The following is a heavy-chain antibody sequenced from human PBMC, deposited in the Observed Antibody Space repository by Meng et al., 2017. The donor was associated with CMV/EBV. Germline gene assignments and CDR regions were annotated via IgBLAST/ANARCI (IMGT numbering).Heavy chain of an antibody. V-gene: IGHV4-34*01. CDR1: GGSFSGYY. Sequence: SETLSLTCAVYGGSFSGYYWSWIRQPPGKGLEWIGEINHSGSTNYNPSLKSRVTISVDTSKNQFSLKLSSVTAADTAVYYCARGFGRGYYYDSSGYFVYWGQGTLVTVSS. D-gene: IGHD3-22*01. CDR2: INHSGST. J-gene: IGHJ4*02. CDR3: ARGFGRGYYYDSSGYFVY.